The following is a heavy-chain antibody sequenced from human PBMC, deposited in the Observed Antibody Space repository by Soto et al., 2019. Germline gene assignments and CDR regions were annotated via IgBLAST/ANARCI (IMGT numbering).Heavy chain of an antibody. CDR1: GFIFSSYA. CDR3: AKVVSPHPGYNWNYGFDY. D-gene: IGHD1-7*01. J-gene: IGHJ4*02. Sequence: GGSLRLSCAASGFIFSSYAMSWVRQAPGKGLEWVSTISVSGGSTYYADSVKGRFTISRDNSKDTLYLQMNSLRAEDTAIYYCAKVVSPHPGYNWNYGFDYWGQGTLVTVSS. V-gene: IGHV3-23*01. CDR2: ISVSGGST.